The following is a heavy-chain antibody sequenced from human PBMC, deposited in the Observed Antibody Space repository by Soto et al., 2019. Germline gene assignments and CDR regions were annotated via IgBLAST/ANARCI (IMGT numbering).Heavy chain of an antibody. V-gene: IGHV1-18*01. CDR2: ISAYTGNT. CDR3: ARAGRIQPTFLDF. Sequence: QVQLVQSGVEVKKPGAAVKVSCKASDYTFTTYGITWVRQAPGQGLEWMGWISAYTGNTNYAQKLQGRVTMTTDTSTSTAYMELRSLRSDHTAVYYCARAGRIQPTFLDFWGQGTLVTVSS. D-gene: IGHD5-18*01. CDR1: DYTFTTYG. J-gene: IGHJ4*02.